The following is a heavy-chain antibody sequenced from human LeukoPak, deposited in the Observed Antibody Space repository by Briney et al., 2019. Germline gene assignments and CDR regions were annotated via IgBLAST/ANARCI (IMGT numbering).Heavy chain of an antibody. Sequence: GGSLRLSCAASGFTFSSYAMHWVRQAPGKGLEWVAVISYDGSNKYYADSVKGRFTISRDNSKNTLYLQMNSLRAEDTAVYYCARRNRDYDIRDYYYYMDVWGKGTTVTVSS. CDR1: GFTFSSYA. CDR2: ISYDGSNK. V-gene: IGHV3-30-3*01. D-gene: IGHD3-9*01. CDR3: ARRNRDYDIRDYYYYMDV. J-gene: IGHJ6*03.